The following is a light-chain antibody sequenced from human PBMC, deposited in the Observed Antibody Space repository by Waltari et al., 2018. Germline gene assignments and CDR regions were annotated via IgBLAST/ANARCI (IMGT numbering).Light chain of an antibody. CDR1: QSISTN. CDR2: EAS. J-gene: IGKJ1*01. Sequence: DIQMTQSPSSLSASVGDRVTITCRASQSISTNVNWFQHKPGKAPNLLIYEASSLQTGVPSRFSGSGSGTDFTLTISSLQPEDFVIYFCQQTYTTPWTFGQGTKVEIK. CDR3: QQTYTTPWT. V-gene: IGKV1-39*01.